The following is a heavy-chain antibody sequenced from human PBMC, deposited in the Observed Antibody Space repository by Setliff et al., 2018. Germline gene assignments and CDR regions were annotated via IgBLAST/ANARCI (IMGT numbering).Heavy chain of an antibody. CDR1: GDSISSSRYY. CDR3: ARMSGFQYIDV. V-gene: IGHV4-61*09. Sequence: SETLSLTCTVSGDSISSSRYYWAWIRQPAGKGLEWIGHMYTSWSTNYNPSLKSRVTISLDTSKNQFSLSLTSVTAEDTAVYYCARMSGFQYIDVWDKGTTVTVS. CDR2: MYTSWST. D-gene: IGHD3-3*01. J-gene: IGHJ6*03.